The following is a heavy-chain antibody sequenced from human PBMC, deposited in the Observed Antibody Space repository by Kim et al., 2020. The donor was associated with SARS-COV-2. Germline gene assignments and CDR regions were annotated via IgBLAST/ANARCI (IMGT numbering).Heavy chain of an antibody. V-gene: IGHV4-30-2*05. Sequence: WGTSYNPSLKSPITISTDTTKNHFSLTLTSVTTADTAVYYCATAAGDAFDIWGQGTMVTVSS. CDR2: WGT. CDR3: ATAAGDAFDI. D-gene: IGHD6-13*01. J-gene: IGHJ3*02.